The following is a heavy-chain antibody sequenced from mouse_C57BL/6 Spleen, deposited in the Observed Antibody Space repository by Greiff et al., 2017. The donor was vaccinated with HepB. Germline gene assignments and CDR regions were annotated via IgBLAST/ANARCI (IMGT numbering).Heavy chain of an antibody. CDR3: ARKGFYTY. Sequence: EVQLQQSGPELVKPGASVKISCKASGYTFTDYYMNWVKQSHGKSLEWIGDINPNNGGTSYNQKFKGKATLTVDKSSSTAYMELRSLTSEDSAVYYCARKGFYTYWGQGTTLTVSS. V-gene: IGHV1-26*01. CDR1: GYTFTDYY. J-gene: IGHJ2*01. D-gene: IGHD2-12*01. CDR2: INPNNGGT.